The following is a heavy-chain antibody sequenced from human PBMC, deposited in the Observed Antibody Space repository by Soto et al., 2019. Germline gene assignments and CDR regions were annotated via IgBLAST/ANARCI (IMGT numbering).Heavy chain of an antibody. CDR1: GDSVSSNSAA. CDR2: TYYRSKWYN. D-gene: IGHD3-3*01. J-gene: IGHJ4*02. Sequence: SQTLSLTCAISGDSVSSNSAAWNWIRQSPSRGLEWLGRTYYRSKWYNDYAVSVKSRITINPDTSKNQFSLRLNSVTPEDTAVYYCARAPRGIAIFGVGPPAYYFDYWGQGTLVTVSS. CDR3: ARAPRGIAIFGVGPPAYYFDY. V-gene: IGHV6-1*01.